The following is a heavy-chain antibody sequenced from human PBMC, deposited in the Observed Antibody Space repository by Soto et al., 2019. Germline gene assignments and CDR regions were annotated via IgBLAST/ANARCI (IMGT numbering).Heavy chain of an antibody. J-gene: IGHJ3*02. CDR3: ARDYYDSSGYYLNAFDI. CDR2: ISSSSSYT. Sequence: PXESLRLSCAASGFTFSDYYMSWIRQAPGKGLEWVSYISSSSSYTNYADSVKGRFTISRDNAKNSLYLQMNSLRAEDTAVYYCARDYYDSSGYYLNAFDIWGQGTMVTVSS. D-gene: IGHD3-22*01. V-gene: IGHV3-11*06. CDR1: GFTFSDYY.